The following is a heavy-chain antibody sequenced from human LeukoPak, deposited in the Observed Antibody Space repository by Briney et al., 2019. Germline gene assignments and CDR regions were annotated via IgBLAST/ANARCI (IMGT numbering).Heavy chain of an antibody. V-gene: IGHV3-30*03. CDR2: VSNDGSQT. CDR1: GYTFSHYD. J-gene: IGHJ4*02. CDR3: VIGGGRDFCGSTSCYEAH. Sequence: GGSLRLSCAASGYTFSHYDMAWVRQAPGEGLEWVALVSNDGSQTYYGYSAKGRFTISRDNSKNTLYLHMNSLRVEDTAVYYCVIGGGRDFCGSTSCYEAHWGQGTLVSVSS. D-gene: IGHD2-2*01.